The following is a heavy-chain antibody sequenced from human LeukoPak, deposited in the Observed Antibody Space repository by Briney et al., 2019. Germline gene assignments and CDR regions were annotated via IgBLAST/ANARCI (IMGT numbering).Heavy chain of an antibody. J-gene: IGHJ4*02. CDR3: NIEGLAAAGHFDY. Sequence: SETLSLTCTVSGGSISSSSYYWGWIRQPPGKGLEWIGSIYYSGSTYYNPSLKSRVTISVDTSKNQFPLKLSSVTAADTAVYYCNIEGLAAAGHFDYWGQGTLVTVSS. CDR1: GGSISSSSYY. V-gene: IGHV4-39*01. D-gene: IGHD6-13*01. CDR2: IYYSGST.